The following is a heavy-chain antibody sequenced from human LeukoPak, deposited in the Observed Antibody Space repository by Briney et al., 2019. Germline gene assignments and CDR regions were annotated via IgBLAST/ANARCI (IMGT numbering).Heavy chain of an antibody. J-gene: IGHJ4*02. CDR2: IKQDGGEK. Sequence: QPGGSLRLFCAASGFTFNNYWMSWVRQAPGKGLEWVANIKQDGGEKYYVDSVKGRFSISRDNAKNSLYLQLNSLRAEDTAVYFCCYGGFYFNYWGQGTLVTVSS. CDR1: GFTFNNYW. V-gene: IGHV3-7*01. CDR3: CYGGFYFNY. D-gene: IGHD3-10*01.